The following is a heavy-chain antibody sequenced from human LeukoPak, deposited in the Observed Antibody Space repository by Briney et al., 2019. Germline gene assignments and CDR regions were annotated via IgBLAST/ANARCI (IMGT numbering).Heavy chain of an antibody. J-gene: IGHJ3*02. CDR1: GFTFDDYA. V-gene: IGHV3-9*01. CDR3: AKGGRIVGATYDAFDI. Sequence: VRSLRLSCAASGFTFDDYAMHWVRPAPGKGLGWVSGIRWNSGSLGYADSVKGRFTISRDNAKNSLYLQMNSLRAEDTALYYCAKGGRIVGATYDAFDIRGQGTMVTVSS. D-gene: IGHD1-26*01. CDR2: IRWNSGSL.